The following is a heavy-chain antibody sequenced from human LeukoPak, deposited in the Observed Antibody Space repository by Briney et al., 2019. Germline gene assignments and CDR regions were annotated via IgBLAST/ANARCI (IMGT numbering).Heavy chain of an antibody. J-gene: IGHJ5*02. CDR3: TRGTTTGTADWFDL. Sequence: GGSLRLSCAASGFTLSSYWMQWVRQAPGKGLVWVSRINIEGSTTEYADSVKGRFTISRDIALNTLYLQMNSLRVEDTALYYCTRGTTTGTADWFDLGGQGTLVTVSS. CDR2: INIEGSTT. D-gene: IGHD1-1*01. V-gene: IGHV3-74*03. CDR1: GFTLSSYW.